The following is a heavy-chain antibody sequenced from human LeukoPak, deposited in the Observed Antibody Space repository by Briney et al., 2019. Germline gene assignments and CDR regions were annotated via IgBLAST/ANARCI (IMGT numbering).Heavy chain of an antibody. CDR3: AKDAQRGFDFSNSLES. CDR2: IWSDGTGQ. V-gene: IGHV3-33*06. D-gene: IGHD3/OR15-3a*01. CDR1: GFTFSHYG. Sequence: PGRSLRLSCATSGFTFSHYGMHWVRQAPGKGLEWVAVIWSDGTGQYYGDSVKGRFTISRDNSKKTVYLQMNSLRVEDTAVYYCAKDAQRGFDFSNSLESWGQGTLVTVSS. J-gene: IGHJ4*02.